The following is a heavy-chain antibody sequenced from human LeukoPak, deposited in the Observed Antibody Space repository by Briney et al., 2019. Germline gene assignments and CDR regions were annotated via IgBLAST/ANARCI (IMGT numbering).Heavy chain of an antibody. V-gene: IGHV3-30*02. CDR2: IRYDATSK. D-gene: IGHD1-1*01. Sequence: PGGSLRLSCAASGFTFRSYGMHWVRQAPGKGLEWVAFIRYDATSKYYGDSVKGRFTTSRDNSKNTLYLQMKSLRPEDTAVYYCAKGIAISLDYYFDFWGQGTLVTVSS. CDR1: GFTFRSYG. J-gene: IGHJ4*02. CDR3: AKGIAISLDYYFDF.